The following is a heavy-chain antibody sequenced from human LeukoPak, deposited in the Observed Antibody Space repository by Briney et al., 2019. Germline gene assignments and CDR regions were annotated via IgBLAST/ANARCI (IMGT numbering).Heavy chain of an antibody. D-gene: IGHD1-26*01. Sequence: KASETLSLTCAVYGGSFSGYYWSWIRQPPGKGLEWIGEINYSGSTNYNPSLKSRVTISVDTSKNQFSLKLSSVTAADTAVYYCASYDPPGIVDYWGQGTLVTVSS. CDR1: GGSFSGYY. V-gene: IGHV4-34*01. J-gene: IGHJ4*02. CDR2: INYSGST. CDR3: ASYDPPGIVDY.